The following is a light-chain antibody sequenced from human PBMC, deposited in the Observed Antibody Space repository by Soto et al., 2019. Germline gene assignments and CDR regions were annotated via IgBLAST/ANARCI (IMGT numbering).Light chain of an antibody. CDR1: SSDVGGYNY. CDR3: SSYTSSSTLVV. V-gene: IGLV2-14*01. J-gene: IGLJ2*01. Sequence: QSALTQPASVSGSPGQSITISCTGTSSDVGGYNYVSWYQHHPGKAPKLMIHEVSNRPSGVSSRFSGSKSGNTASLTISGLQAEDEADYHCSSYTSSSTLVVFGGGTKVTVL. CDR2: EVS.